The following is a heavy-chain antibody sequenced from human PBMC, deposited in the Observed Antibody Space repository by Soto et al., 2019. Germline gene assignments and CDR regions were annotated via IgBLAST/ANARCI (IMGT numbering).Heavy chain of an antibody. CDR1: GASVSSGGYS. CDR2: IYHSGST. J-gene: IGHJ5*02. V-gene: IGHV4-30-2*05. D-gene: IGHD3-10*01. CDR3: ARSYGSGNYYGVPSNWFDP. Sequence: SETLSLTCTVSGASVSSGGYSWSWIRQPPGKGLEWIGYIYHSGSTYYNPSLESRVTISLDSSKNHFSLKLSSVTAADTAVYYCARSYGSGNYYGVPSNWFDPWGQGILVTVSS.